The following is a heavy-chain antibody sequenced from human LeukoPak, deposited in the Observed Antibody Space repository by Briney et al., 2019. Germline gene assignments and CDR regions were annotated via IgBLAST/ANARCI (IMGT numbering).Heavy chain of an antibody. V-gene: IGHV3-9*01. Sequence: PGRSLRLSCAASGFTFDDYAMHWVRQAPGKGLEWVSGISWNSGSIGYADSVKGRFTISRDNAKNSLYLQMNSLRAEDTALYYCAKFGGIAAAGSMDVWGQGTTVTVSS. J-gene: IGHJ6*02. CDR3: AKFGGIAAAGSMDV. CDR1: GFTFDDYA. CDR2: ISWNSGSI. D-gene: IGHD6-13*01.